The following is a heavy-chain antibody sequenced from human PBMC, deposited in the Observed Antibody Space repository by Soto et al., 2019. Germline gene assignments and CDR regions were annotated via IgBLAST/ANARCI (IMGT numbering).Heavy chain of an antibody. V-gene: IGHV3-30-3*01. CDR1: GFTFSNYA. CDR3: ARDGHCDY. J-gene: IGHJ4*02. CDR2: ISYDGNNK. Sequence: QVQLVESGGGVVQPGKSVRLSCAASGFTFSNYAMHWVRQAPGKGLEWVAVISYDGNNKFYADSVKGRFTISRDNSKNTLFLQMDSLGTEDTAVYSCARDGHCDYWGQGTLVTVSS.